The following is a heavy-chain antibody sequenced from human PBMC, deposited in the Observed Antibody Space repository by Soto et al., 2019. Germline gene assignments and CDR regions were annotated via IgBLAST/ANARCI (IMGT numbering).Heavy chain of an antibody. CDR3: ARDQRYDFWSGFPYHYGMDV. V-gene: IGHV1-18*01. Sequence: ASVKVSCKASGNTVPNYAIHWVRQAPGQRLEWMGWISAYNGNTNYAQKLQGRVTMTTDTSTSTAYMELRSLRSDDTAVYYCARDQRYDFWSGFPYHYGMDVWGQGTTVPSP. CDR1: GNTVPNYA. D-gene: IGHD3-3*01. CDR2: ISAYNGNT. J-gene: IGHJ6*02.